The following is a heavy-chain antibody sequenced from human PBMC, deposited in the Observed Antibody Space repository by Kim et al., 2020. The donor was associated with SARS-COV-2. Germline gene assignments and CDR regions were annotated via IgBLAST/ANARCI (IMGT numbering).Heavy chain of an antibody. CDR3: ARHASSGYPPYGWFDP. CDR1: GGSISSSSYY. J-gene: IGHJ5*02. CDR2: IYYSGST. D-gene: IGHD3-22*01. Sequence: SETLSLTCTVSGGSISSSSYYWGWIRQPPGKGLEWIGSIYYSGSTYYNPSLKSRVTISVDTSKNQFSLKLSSVTAADTAVYYCARHASSGYPPYGWFDPWGQGTLVTVSS. V-gene: IGHV4-39*01.